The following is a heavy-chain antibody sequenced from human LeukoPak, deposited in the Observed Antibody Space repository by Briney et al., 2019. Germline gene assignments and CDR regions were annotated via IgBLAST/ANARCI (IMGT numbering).Heavy chain of an antibody. CDR1: GFTFSNAW. D-gene: IGHD3-9*01. J-gene: IGHJ4*02. CDR3: TTDPPPYYDILTGHRAPDHQPYV. V-gene: IGHV3-15*01. CDR2: IKSKTDGGTT. Sequence: GGSLRLSCAASGFTFSNAWMSWVRQAPGKGLEWVGRIKSKTDGGTTDYAAPVKGRFTISRDDSKNTLYLQMNSLKTEDTAVYYCTTDPPPYYDILTGHRAPDHQPYVWGQGTLVTVSS.